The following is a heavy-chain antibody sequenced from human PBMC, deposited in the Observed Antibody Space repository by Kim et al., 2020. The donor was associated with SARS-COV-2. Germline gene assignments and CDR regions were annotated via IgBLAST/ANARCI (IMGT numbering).Heavy chain of an antibody. V-gene: IGHV4-34*01. Sequence: PSLKSRVTISVDTSKNQCSLKLSSVTAADTAVYYCARGVRGTTNQNWFDPWGQGTLVTVSS. D-gene: IGHD3-10*01. J-gene: IGHJ5*02. CDR3: ARGVRGTTNQNWFDP.